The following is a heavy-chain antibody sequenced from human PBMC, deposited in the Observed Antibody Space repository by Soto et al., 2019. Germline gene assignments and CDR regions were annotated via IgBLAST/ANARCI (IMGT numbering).Heavy chain of an antibody. Sequence: SETLSLTCTVSGGSISSYYWSWIRQPPGKGLEWIGEINHSGSTNYNPSLKSRVTISVDTSKNQFSLKLSSVTAADTAVYYCARGRPYFDYWGQGTLVTVSS. CDR3: ARGRPYFDY. CDR2: INHSGST. J-gene: IGHJ4*02. V-gene: IGHV4-34*01. CDR1: GGSISSYY.